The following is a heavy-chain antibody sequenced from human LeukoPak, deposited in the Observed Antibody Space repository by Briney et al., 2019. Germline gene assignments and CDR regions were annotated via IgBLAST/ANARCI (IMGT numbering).Heavy chain of an antibody. Sequence: SETLSLTCTVSGGSISSGGYYWSWIRQHPGKGLEWIGYIYYSGSTYYNPSLKSRVTISVDTSKNQFSLKLSSVTAADTAVYYCARDTAMAPQAYYYYYGTDVWGQGTTVTVSS. CDR3: ARDTAMAPQAYYYYYGTDV. D-gene: IGHD5-18*01. J-gene: IGHJ6*02. V-gene: IGHV4-31*03. CDR1: GGSISSGGYY. CDR2: IYYSGST.